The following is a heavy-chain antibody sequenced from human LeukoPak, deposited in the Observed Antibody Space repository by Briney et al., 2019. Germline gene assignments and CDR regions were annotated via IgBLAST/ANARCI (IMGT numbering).Heavy chain of an antibody. CDR1: GGSFSGYY. CDR2: INHSGST. CDR3: ARGKGRRVVAFDY. V-gene: IGHV4-34*01. J-gene: IGHJ4*02. Sequence: SETLSLTCAVYGGSFSGYYWSWIRQPPGKGLEWIGEINHSGSTNYNPSLKSRVTISVDTSKNQFSLKLSSVTVADTAVYYCARGKGRRVVAFDYWGQGTLVTVSS. D-gene: IGHD3-22*01.